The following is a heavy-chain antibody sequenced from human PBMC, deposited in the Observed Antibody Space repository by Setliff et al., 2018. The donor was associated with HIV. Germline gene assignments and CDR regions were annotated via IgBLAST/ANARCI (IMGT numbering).Heavy chain of an antibody. CDR1: GGSITSYY. J-gene: IGHJ5*02. V-gene: IGHV4-4*07. CDR2: IYISGST. CDR3: ARDLTSNSNCFEP. D-gene: IGHD4-4*01. Sequence: LSLTCTVSGGSITSYYWSWIRQPAGKGLEWFGRIYISGSTNYNPSFESRVTMSIDTSKNQFSLKLSSVTAADTAVYYCARDLTSNSNCFEPWGQGTQVTVSS.